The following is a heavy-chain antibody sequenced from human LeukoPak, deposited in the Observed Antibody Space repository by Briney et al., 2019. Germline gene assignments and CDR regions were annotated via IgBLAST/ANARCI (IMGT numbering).Heavy chain of an antibody. CDR2: IHPNSGGT. J-gene: IGHJ4*02. D-gene: IGHD5-24*01. CDR3: ARGPGDGYNSKPLDY. CDR1: GYTFIDYH. V-gene: IGHV1-2*02. Sequence: ASVKVSCKASGYTFIDYHIHWVRQAPGQGLAWMGWIHPNSGGTNYAQKFQGRVTMTRDTSISTAYMELSRLRSDDTAVYYCARGPGDGYNSKPLDYWGQGTLVTVSS.